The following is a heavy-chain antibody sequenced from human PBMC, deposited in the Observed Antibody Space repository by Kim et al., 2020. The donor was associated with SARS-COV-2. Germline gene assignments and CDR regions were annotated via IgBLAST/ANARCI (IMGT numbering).Heavy chain of an antibody. CDR2: IYPGDSDT. Sequence: GESLKISCKGSGYSFTSYWIGWVRQMPGKGLEWMGIIYPGDSDTRYSPSFQGQVTISADKSISTAYLQWSSLKASDTAMYYCARQNLTGYYTDAFDIWGQGTMVTVSS. V-gene: IGHV5-51*01. D-gene: IGHD3-9*01. CDR3: ARQNLTGYYTDAFDI. J-gene: IGHJ3*02. CDR1: GYSFTSYW.